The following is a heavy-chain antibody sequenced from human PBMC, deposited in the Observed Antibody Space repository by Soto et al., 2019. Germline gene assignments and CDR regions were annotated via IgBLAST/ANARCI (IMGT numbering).Heavy chain of an antibody. CDR2: IIPILGIA. CDR3: ATHMVRGVIAYYYGMDV. V-gene: IGHV1-69*02. Sequence: ASVKVSCKASGGTFSSYTISWVRQAPGQGLEWMGRIIPILGIANYAQKFQGRVTITADKSTSTAYMELSSLRSEDTAVYYCATHMVRGVIAYYYGMDVWGQGTTVTVSS. D-gene: IGHD3-10*01. CDR1: GGTFSSYT. J-gene: IGHJ6*02.